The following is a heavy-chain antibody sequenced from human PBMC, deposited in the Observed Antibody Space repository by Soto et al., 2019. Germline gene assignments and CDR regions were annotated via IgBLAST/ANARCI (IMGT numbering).Heavy chain of an antibody. CDR2: INAGNGNT. J-gene: IGHJ5*02. CDR3: ARDRGPGEGNWFDP. V-gene: IGHV1-3*01. D-gene: IGHD3-10*01. CDR1: GYTFTSYA. Sequence: QVQLVQSGAEVKKPGASVKVSCKASGYTFTSYAMDWVRQAPGQRLEWMGWINAGNGNTKYSQKFQGRVTITRDTSASTAYMELSSLRSEDTAVYYCARDRGPGEGNWFDPWGQGTLVTVSS.